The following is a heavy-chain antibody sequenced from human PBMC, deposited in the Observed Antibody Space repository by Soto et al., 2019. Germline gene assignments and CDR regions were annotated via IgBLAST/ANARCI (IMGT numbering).Heavy chain of an antibody. CDR3: ARAATYYYDSSGYQPPAQFFDY. CDR1: GGSISSGGYY. Sequence: QVQLQESGPGLVKPSQTLSLTCTVSGGSISSGGYYWSWIRQHPGKGLEWIGYIYYSGSTYYNPSLKSRVTISVDTSKNQFSLKLSSVTAADTAVYYCARAATYYYDSSGYQPPAQFFDYWGQGTLVTVSS. CDR2: IYYSGST. V-gene: IGHV4-31*03. D-gene: IGHD3-22*01. J-gene: IGHJ4*02.